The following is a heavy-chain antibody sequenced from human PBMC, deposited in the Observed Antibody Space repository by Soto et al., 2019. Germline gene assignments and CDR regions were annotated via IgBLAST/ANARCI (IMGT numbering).Heavy chain of an antibody. D-gene: IGHD1-7*01. J-gene: IGHJ4*02. V-gene: IGHV4-34*01. CDR2: INHSGST. CDR1: GGSFSGYY. CDR3: ARGGLELGFDY. Sequence: PSETLSLTCAVYGGSFSGYYWSWIRQPPGKGLEWIGEINHSGSTNYNPSLKSRVTISVDTSKNQFSLKLSSVTAADTAVYYCARGGLELGFDYWGQGTPVTVSP.